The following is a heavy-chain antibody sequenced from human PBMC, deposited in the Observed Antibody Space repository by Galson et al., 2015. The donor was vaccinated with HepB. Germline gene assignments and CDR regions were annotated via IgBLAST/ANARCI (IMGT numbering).Heavy chain of an antibody. CDR3: AGRSYGDPYFDY. J-gene: IGHJ4*02. D-gene: IGHD4-17*01. CDR2: ISGSGGST. V-gene: IGHV3-23*01. CDR1: GFTFSSYA. Sequence: SLRLSCAASGFTFSSYAMNWVRQAPGKGLEWVSAISGSGGSTYYADSVRGRFTISRDNSENTLYLQMNSLRAEDTAIYYCAGRSYGDPYFDYWGQGTLVTVSS.